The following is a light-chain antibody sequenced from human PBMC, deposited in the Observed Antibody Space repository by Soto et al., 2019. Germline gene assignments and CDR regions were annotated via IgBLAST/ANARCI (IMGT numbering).Light chain of an antibody. J-gene: IGKJ4*01. Sequence: EIVMTQSPATLSVSPGERATLSCRASRSVSSNLAWYQQKPGQAPRLLMYGASTRATGIPARFSGSGSGTEFTLTISSLQSEDFAVYYCQQRSNWPLTFGGGTKVDIK. CDR2: GAS. CDR3: QQRSNWPLT. V-gene: IGKV3-15*01. CDR1: RSVSSN.